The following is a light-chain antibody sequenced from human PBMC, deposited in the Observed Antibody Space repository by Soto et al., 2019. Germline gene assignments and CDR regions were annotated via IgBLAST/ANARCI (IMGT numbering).Light chain of an antibody. V-gene: IGLV2-14*01. CDR2: EVS. CDR3: SSYSRSSTNVV. J-gene: IGLJ2*01. CDR1: SSDVGGYNY. Sequence: QSALTQPASVSGSPGQSITISCTGTSSDVGGYNYVSWYQQHPGKAPKLMIYEVSNRPSWVANRFSGSKSGNTASLPISGLQAEDEEDYYCSSYSRSSTNVVFGGGTKLTVL.